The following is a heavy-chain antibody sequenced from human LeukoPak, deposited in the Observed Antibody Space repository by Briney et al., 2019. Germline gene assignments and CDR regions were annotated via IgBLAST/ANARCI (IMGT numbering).Heavy chain of an antibody. J-gene: IGHJ4*02. Sequence: ASVKVSCKASGFTFTNSAMQWVRQARGQRLEWIGWIVVASGNTKYAQKFQERVTITRDMSTSTAYMELSSLSPEDTAVYYCAAAPIEMQQRGFDYWGQETLVTVSS. CDR2: IVVASGNT. V-gene: IGHV1-58*02. D-gene: IGHD5-24*01. CDR1: GFTFTNSA. CDR3: AAAPIEMQQRGFDY.